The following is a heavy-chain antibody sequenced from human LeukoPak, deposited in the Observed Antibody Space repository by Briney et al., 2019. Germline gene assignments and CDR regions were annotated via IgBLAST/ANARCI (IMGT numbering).Heavy chain of an antibody. J-gene: IGHJ3*02. CDR2: INHGGST. CDR3: ARAVRYSSSSRGAFDI. V-gene: IGHV4-34*01. Sequence: SETLSLTCAVYGGSLCGYYWSWIRQSPGKGLEWIGEINHGGSTNYNPSLKSRVTISVDTSKNQFSLKLSSVTAADTAVYYCARAVRYSSSSRGAFDIWGQGTMVTVSS. D-gene: IGHD6-6*01. CDR1: GGSLCGYY.